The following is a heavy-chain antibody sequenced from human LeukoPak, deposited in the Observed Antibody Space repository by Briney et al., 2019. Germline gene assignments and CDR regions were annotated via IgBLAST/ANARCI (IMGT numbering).Heavy chain of an antibody. J-gene: IGHJ4*02. CDR2: ISGSGGST. D-gene: IGHD3-16*02. CDR1: GFTFSSYA. V-gene: IGHV3-23*01. Sequence: GGSLRLSCAASGFTFSSYAMSWVSQAPGKGLEWVSAISGSGGSTYYADSVKGRFTISRDNSKNTLYLQMNSLRAEDTAVYYCAKDLEITFGGVIVTTDYWGQGTLVTVSS. CDR3: AKDLEITFGGVIVTTDY.